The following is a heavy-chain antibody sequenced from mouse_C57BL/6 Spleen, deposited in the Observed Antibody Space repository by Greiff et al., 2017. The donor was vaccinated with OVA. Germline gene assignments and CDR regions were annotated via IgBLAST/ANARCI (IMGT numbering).Heavy chain of an antibody. D-gene: IGHD2-2*01. CDR1: GFNIKDYY. Sequence: VQLQQSGAELVKPGASVKFSCTASGFNIKDYYMQWVKQRTEQGLEWIGRIDPEDGETKYAPKFQGKATITADTSSNTAYLQLSSLTSEDTAVYYCARSDGYELDYWGQGTTLTVSS. CDR2: IDPEDGET. CDR3: ARSDGYELDY. V-gene: IGHV14-2*01. J-gene: IGHJ2*01.